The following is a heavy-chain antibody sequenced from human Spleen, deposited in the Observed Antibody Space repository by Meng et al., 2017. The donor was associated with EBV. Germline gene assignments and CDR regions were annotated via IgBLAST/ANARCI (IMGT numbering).Heavy chain of an antibody. CDR2: IPHSGTT. CDR3: ARGLGGHYPTMEY. J-gene: IGHJ4*02. Sequence: LGSGPVLVETSGTPPLTCGVSGASTESSDWWTWVRQAPGKGLEWIGEIPHSGTTNYNPYLESRVTISIDKSDNQFSLKLTSVTAADTAVYYCARGLGGHYPTMEYWGQGTLVTVSS. V-gene: IGHV4-4*02. D-gene: IGHD3-22*01. CDR1: GASTESSDW.